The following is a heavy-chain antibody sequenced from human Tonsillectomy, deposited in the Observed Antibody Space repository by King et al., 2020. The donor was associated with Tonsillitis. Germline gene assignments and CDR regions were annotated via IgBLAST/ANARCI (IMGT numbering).Heavy chain of an antibody. CDR2: ISWDGGIT. J-gene: IGHJ4*02. V-gene: IGHV3-43D*03. CDR1: GFTFDDYA. CDR3: ARATTPIAGAVLFGY. D-gene: IGHD6-19*01. Sequence: VQLVESGGVVVQPGGSLRLSCVASGFTFDDYAMHWVRQAPGKGLEWVSLISWDGGITYYADSVRGRFTISRDNSKNSLYLQMNSLRAEDTALYYCARATTPIAGAVLFGYWGQGTLVTVSS.